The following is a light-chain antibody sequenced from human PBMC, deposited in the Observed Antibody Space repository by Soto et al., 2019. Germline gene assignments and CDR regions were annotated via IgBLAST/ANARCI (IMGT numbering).Light chain of an antibody. CDR2: GAS. Sequence: EIVLTQSPGTLSLSPGERATLSCRASQSVSSSYLAWYQQKPGQAPRLLLYGASSRATGIPDRFSGSGSGTDFTLTISRLETEDFAVYFCQQYGISPGTFGQGTKLEIK. CDR3: QQYGISPGT. V-gene: IGKV3-20*01. J-gene: IGKJ2*01. CDR1: QSVSSSY.